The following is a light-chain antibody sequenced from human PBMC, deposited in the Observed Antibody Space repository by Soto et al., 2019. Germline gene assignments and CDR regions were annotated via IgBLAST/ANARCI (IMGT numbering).Light chain of an antibody. CDR1: QSISSW. J-gene: IGKJ2*01. CDR2: KAA. CDR3: QQYNSYPYT. Sequence: DIQMTQSPSTLSASVGDRVTITCRASQSISSWLAWYQQKPGKAHKLLIYKAASVESGVPSRYSGSGAGTEFTLTISSLQPDDFATYYCQQYNSYPYTVGQGTKLEIK. V-gene: IGKV1-5*03.